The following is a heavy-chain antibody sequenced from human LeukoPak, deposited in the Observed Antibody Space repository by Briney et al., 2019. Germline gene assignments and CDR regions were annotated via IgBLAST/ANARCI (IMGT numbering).Heavy chain of an antibody. D-gene: IGHD3-10*01. V-gene: IGHV1-18*01. J-gene: IGHJ4*02. Sequence: ASVWLSCKTSGYTFTDYDITWVRHAPRQGLEWMGRVSPYNGNTYYSQRSQGRVPISKDTSTGTAYMDLRNLRDDDTAMYYCARNGRVRRVVKDLFEYWGQGTLVAVSS. CDR1: GYTFTDYD. CDR3: ARNGRVRRVVKDLFEY. CDR2: VSPYNGNT.